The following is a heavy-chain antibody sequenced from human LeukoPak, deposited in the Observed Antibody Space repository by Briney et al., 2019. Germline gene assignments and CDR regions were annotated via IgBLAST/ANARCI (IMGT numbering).Heavy chain of an antibody. CDR3: ARGLGTIAAAGPDYYYYGMDV. D-gene: IGHD6-13*01. V-gene: IGHV1-69*04. CDR1: GGTFSSYA. CDR2: IIPILGIA. J-gene: IGHJ6*02. Sequence: ASVKVSCKASGGTFSSYAISWVRQAPGQGLEWMGRIIPILGIANYAQKFQGRVTITADKSTSTAYMELSSLRSEDTAVYYCARGLGTIAAAGPDYYYYGMDVWGQGTTVTVSS.